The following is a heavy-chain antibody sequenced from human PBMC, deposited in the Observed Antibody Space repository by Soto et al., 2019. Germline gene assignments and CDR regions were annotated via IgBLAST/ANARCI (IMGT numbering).Heavy chain of an antibody. CDR2: ISGSGGST. CDR3: AEDLVYGSGSYYPNPSYYYGMDV. D-gene: IGHD3-10*01. V-gene: IGHV3-23*01. Sequence: PGGSLRLSCAASGFTFSSYAMSWVRQAPGKGLEWVSAISGSGGSTYYADSVKGRFTISRDNSKNTLYLQMNSLRAEDTAVYYCAEDLVYGSGSYYPNPSYYYGMDVWGQGTTVTVSS. CDR1: GFTFSSYA. J-gene: IGHJ6*02.